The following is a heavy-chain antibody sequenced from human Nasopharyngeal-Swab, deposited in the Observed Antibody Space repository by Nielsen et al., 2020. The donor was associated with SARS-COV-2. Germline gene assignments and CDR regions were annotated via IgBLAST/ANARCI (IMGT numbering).Heavy chain of an antibody. CDR3: ARVVPAALGGMDV. Sequence: SVKVSCKASGGTFSSCAISWVRQAPGQGLEWMGGIIPIFGTANYAQKFQGRVTITADESTSTAYMELSSLRSEDTAVYYCARVVPAALGGMDVWGQGTTVTVSS. D-gene: IGHD2-2*01. V-gene: IGHV1-69*13. CDR2: IIPIFGTA. J-gene: IGHJ6*02. CDR1: GGTFSSCA.